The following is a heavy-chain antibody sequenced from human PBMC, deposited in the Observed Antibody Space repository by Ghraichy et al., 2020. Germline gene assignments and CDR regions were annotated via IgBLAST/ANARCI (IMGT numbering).Heavy chain of an antibody. J-gene: IGHJ4*02. CDR1: GFSFSSSW. Sequence: GGSLRLSCVASGFSFSSSWMNWVRQAPGKGPEWVASIKEDGSQTYYEDSVKGRFTISRDNARNSLFLQMNSLRAEDTAVYYCARHRNYNAFDYWGQGTLVTVSS. V-gene: IGHV3-7*01. CDR3: ARHRNYNAFDY. CDR2: IKEDGSQT. D-gene: IGHD3-10*01.